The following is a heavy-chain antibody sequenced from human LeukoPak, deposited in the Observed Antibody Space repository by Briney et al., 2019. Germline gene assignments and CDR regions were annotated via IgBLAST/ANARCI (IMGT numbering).Heavy chain of an antibody. CDR2: IYYSGST. J-gene: IGHJ4*02. D-gene: IGHD3-3*01. V-gene: IGHV4-59*01. CDR3: ASLRFLEWLFGE. CDR1: GGSISSYY. Sequence: PSETLSLTCTVSGGSISSYYWSWTRQPPGKGLELIGYIYYSGSTNYNPSPKSRVTISVDTSKNQFSLKLSSVTAADTAVYYCASLRFLEWLFGEWGQGTLVTVSS.